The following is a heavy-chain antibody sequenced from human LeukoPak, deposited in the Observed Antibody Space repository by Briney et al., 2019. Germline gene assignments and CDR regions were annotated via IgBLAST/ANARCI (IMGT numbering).Heavy chain of an antibody. Sequence: GGSLRLSCPASGFTFSNAWLSWVRQAPGKGLEWVGRINSEGDGETTDNAAPVKGRFTMSRDDSKATLYLQMNTLKAEDTAVYYCTTDLGLTMIRGVIVNWGQGALVTVSS. CDR3: TTDLGLTMIRGVIVN. CDR1: GFTFSNAW. CDR2: INSEGDGETT. D-gene: IGHD3-10*01. J-gene: IGHJ4*02. V-gene: IGHV3-15*01.